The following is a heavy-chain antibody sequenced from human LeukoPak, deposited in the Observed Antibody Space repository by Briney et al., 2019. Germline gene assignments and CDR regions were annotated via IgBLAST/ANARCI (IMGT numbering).Heavy chain of an antibody. CDR1: GGSISSGGYY. V-gene: IGHV4-31*03. J-gene: IGHJ3*02. CDR2: IYYSGST. CDR3: ARATGRFRAFDI. D-gene: IGHD2-8*02. Sequence: SETLSLTCTVSGGSISSGGYYWSWLRQHPGKGLEWIGYIYYSGSTYYNPSLKSRVTISVDTSKNQFSLKLSSVTAADTAVYYCARATGRFRAFDIWGQGTMVTVSS.